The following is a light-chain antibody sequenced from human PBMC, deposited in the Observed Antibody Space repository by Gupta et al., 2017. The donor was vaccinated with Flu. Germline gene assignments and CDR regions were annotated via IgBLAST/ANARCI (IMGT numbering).Light chain of an antibody. CDR1: RNVKTN. Sequence: ATLSVSPGERATLSCAASRNVKTNLAWYQQKPGQAPRLLIYGASLRATGIPVRFSGSGSGTEFTLTISSRQSEDFLLYFCQQYDDWPLITFGRGTRLEIK. V-gene: IGKV3-15*01. J-gene: IGKJ5*01. CDR3: QQYDDWPLIT. CDR2: GAS.